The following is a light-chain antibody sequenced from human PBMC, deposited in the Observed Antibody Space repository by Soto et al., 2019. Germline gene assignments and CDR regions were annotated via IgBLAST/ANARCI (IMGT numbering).Light chain of an antibody. J-gene: IGKJ5*01. CDR3: KRGSHWPT. V-gene: IGKV2D-30*01. CDR1: QSLVYSDGDTY. CDR2: KVS. Sequence: TTQSPLSLPVTLGQPASISCKSSQSLVYSDGDTYLRWSQQRPGQSPRSLSYKVSAWDSGVPDRASGSGSGTDFTLKISGVEAEDVGVCHCKRGSHWPTFGQGTRLEIK.